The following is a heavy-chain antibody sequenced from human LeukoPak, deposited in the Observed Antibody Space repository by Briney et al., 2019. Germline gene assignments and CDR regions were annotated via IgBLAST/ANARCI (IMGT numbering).Heavy chain of an antibody. CDR2: ISYDGSNK. J-gene: IGHJ4*02. Sequence: PRGSLRLSCAASGFTFSSYAMRWVRQAPGKGLEWVAVISYDGSNKYYADSVKGRFTISRDNSKNTLYLQMNSLRAEDTAVYYCAKGEGPWEPLGYWGQGTLVTVSS. CDR1: GFTFSSYA. D-gene: IGHD1-26*01. CDR3: AKGEGPWEPLGY. V-gene: IGHV3-30-3*01.